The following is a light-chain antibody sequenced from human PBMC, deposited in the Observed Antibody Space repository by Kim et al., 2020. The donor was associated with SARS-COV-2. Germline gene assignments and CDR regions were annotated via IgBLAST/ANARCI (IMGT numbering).Light chain of an antibody. Sequence: SPGKRVILACRASQSVSSNLAWYQQKPGQAPRLLIHGASTRATGTPARFSGSGSGTEFTLTISSLQSVDFAVYFCQQYNNWRPITFGQGTRLEIK. J-gene: IGKJ5*01. CDR3: QQYNNWRPIT. CDR2: GAS. V-gene: IGKV3-15*01. CDR1: QSVSSN.